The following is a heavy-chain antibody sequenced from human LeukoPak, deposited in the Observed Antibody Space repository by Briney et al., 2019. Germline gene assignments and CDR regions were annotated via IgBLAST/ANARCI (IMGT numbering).Heavy chain of an antibody. CDR2: INPSGGST. Sequence: GASVKVSCKASGYTFTSYYMHWERQAPGQGLEWMGIINPSGGSTSYAQKFQGRVTMTRDTSTSTVYMELSSLRSEDTAVYYCAREPGREWFGELLGDYWGQGTLVTVSS. CDR1: GYTFTSYY. V-gene: IGHV1-46*01. CDR3: AREPGREWFGELLGDY. D-gene: IGHD3-10*01. J-gene: IGHJ4*02.